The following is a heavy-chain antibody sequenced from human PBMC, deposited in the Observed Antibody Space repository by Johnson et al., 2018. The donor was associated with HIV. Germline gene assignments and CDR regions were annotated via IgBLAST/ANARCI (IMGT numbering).Heavy chain of an antibody. V-gene: IGHV3-66*01. CDR2: IYRGGSI. CDR3: ARDSGSSWTSHAFDI. Sequence: VQLVESGGGLVQPGRSLRLSCVASGFTFDDYTMHWVRQVPGKGLEWVSVIYRGGSIYTADSVKGTFTISRDNSKNTRYLQMNSLRAEDTAVYYCARDSGSSWTSHAFDIWGQGTMVTVSS. D-gene: IGHD6-13*01. J-gene: IGHJ3*02. CDR1: GFTFDDYT.